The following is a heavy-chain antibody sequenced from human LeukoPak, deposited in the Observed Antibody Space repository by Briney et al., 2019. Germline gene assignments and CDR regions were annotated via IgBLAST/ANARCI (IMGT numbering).Heavy chain of an antibody. J-gene: IGHJ4*02. V-gene: IGHV3-23*01. CDR3: AESYSNPYYFDY. CDR2: ISGSGGGT. Sequence: GGSLRLSCAASGFTFSSYAMTWVRQAPGKGLEWVSAISGSGGGTYFADSVKGRFTISRDNSKNTLYLQMNSLRAEDTAVYYCAESYSNPYYFDYWGQGTLVTVSS. D-gene: IGHD1-26*01. CDR1: GFTFSSYA.